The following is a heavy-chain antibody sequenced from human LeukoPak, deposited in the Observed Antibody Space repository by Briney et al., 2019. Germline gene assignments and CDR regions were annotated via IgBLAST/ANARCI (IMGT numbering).Heavy chain of an antibody. CDR3: AKSRVSSWGAIDY. CDR1: GFIFSSHA. D-gene: IGHD6-13*01. V-gene: IGHV3-23*01. J-gene: IGHJ4*02. CDR2: VSGSGSST. Sequence: PGGSLRLSCAASGFIFSSHAMNWVRQAPGKGLEWVSGVSGSGSSTFYADSVKGRFTISRDNSKNILYLQMNSPRVEDTAVYYCAKSRVSSWGAIDYWGQGTLLTVSS.